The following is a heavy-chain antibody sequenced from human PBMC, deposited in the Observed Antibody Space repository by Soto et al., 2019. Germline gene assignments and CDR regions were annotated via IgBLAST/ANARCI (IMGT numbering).Heavy chain of an antibody. D-gene: IGHD6-6*01. CDR1: GGAFSGYS. Sequence: SVKVSCKTFGGAFSGYSVGWVRQAPIQGLEWMGGIIPISGRAIYAQKFQGRVTITAVDSASTVYMEVTSLRSDDTAVYYCARAMSSRDGHPGYYYYGLDVWGQGTTVTVSS. J-gene: IGHJ6*02. CDR3: ARAMSSRDGHPGYYYYGLDV. V-gene: IGHV1-69*13. CDR2: IIPISGRA.